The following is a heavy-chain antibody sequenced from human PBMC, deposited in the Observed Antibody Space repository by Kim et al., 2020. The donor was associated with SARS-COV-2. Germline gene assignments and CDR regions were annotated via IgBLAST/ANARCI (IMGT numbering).Heavy chain of an antibody. Sequence: SGNTGYAQKFQGRLTMTRNTSTSTAYMELSSLRSDDTAVYYCARGYAMDVWGQGTTVTVSS. CDR2: SGNT. CDR3: ARGYAMDV. J-gene: IGHJ6*02. V-gene: IGHV1-8*01.